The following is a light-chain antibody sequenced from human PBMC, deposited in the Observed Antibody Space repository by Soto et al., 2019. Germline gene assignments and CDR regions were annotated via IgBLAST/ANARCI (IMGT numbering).Light chain of an antibody. CDR2: KAS. CDR1: QSISNW. CDR3: QQYNSYSWT. Sequence: DIQMTQSPSTLSASVGDRVTITCRASQSISNWLAWYQQRPGKAPKLLIYKASNLESGVPSRFSGSGSGTEFTLTISSLQPDDFATYYCQQYNSYSWTFGQGTKV. J-gene: IGKJ1*01. V-gene: IGKV1-5*03.